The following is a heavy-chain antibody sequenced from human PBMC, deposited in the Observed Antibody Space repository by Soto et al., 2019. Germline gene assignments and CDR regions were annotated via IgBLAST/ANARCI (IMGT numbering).Heavy chain of an antibody. CDR2: MIPIFGTA. CDR3: AREGRIAAAGTTWFDP. CDR1: GGTFGSFA. D-gene: IGHD6-25*01. J-gene: IGHJ5*02. Sequence: QVQLVQSGAEVKKPESSVKVSCKASGGTFGSFAINWVRQAPGQGLEWMGRMIPIFGTAKYAQKFLGRLTISADDATSMAYMELSGLRSDDTAFYFCAREGRIAAAGTTWFDPWGQGPLVIVSS. V-gene: IGHV1-69*01.